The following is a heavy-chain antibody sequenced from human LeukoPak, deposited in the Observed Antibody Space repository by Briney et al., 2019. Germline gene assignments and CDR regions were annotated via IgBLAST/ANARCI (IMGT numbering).Heavy chain of an antibody. CDR3: ARFRLNAGASDY. CDR1: GYTFTSYY. J-gene: IGHJ4*02. CDR2: INPSGGST. Sequence: ASVKVSCKASGYTFTSYYMHWVRQAPGQGLEWMGIINPSGGSTSYAQKSQGRVTMTRDTSTSTVYMELSSLRSEDTAVYYCARFRLNAGASDYWGQGTLVTVSS. V-gene: IGHV1-46*01. D-gene: IGHD3-10*01.